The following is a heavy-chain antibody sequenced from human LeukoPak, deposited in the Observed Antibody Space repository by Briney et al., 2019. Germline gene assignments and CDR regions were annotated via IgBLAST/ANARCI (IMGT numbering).Heavy chain of an antibody. J-gene: IGHJ6*02. V-gene: IGHV1-46*01. Sequence: ASVKVSCKASGYTFTSYYMHWVRQAPGQGLEWMGGIIPIFGTANYAQKFQGRVTMTTDTSTSTAYMELRSLRSDDTAVYYCAREIDQLLDLLPDYYYGMDVWGQGTTVTVSS. CDR3: AREIDQLLDLLPDYYYGMDV. CDR2: IIPIFGTA. CDR1: GYTFTSYY. D-gene: IGHD2-2*02.